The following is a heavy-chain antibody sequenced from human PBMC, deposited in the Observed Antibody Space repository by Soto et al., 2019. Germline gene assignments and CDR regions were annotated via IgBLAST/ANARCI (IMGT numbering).Heavy chain of an antibody. D-gene: IGHD3-3*01. CDR2: VFYSGTT. V-gene: IGHV4-61*08. J-gene: IGHJ3*02. Sequence: QVLLQESGPGQVKSSETLSLSCTVSGGSVSSGGFYWSWIRQPPGKGLEWIAHVFYSGTTKYNPSMNSRVTLSLGSAKNLVSLNLKSVSAADTAIYYCARMGTIFAVLKRGAFDIWGKGTVVTVSA. CDR3: ARMGTIFAVLKRGAFDI. CDR1: GGSVSSGGFY.